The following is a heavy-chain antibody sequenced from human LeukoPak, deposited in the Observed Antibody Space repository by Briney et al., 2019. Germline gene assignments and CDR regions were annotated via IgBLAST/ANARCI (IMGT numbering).Heavy chain of an antibody. CDR3: AREGSGSYLYYFDY. Sequence: PGGSLGLSCAASGFTVSSNYMSWVRQAPGKGLEWVSVIYSGGSTYYADSVKGRFTISRDNSKNTLYLQMNSLRAEDTAVYYCAREGSGSYLYYFDYWGQGTLVTVSS. CDR2: IYSGGST. D-gene: IGHD1-26*01. J-gene: IGHJ4*02. V-gene: IGHV3-53*01. CDR1: GFTVSSNY.